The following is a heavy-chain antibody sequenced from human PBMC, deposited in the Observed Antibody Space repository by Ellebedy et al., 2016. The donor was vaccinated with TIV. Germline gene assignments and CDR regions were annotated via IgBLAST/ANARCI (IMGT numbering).Heavy chain of an antibody. Sequence: GESLKISCAASGFTFSSYGMHWVRQAPGKGLEWVAVISYDGSNKYYADSVKGRFTISRDNSKNTLYPQMNSLRAEDTAVYYCAKDGSRYSGYDLVDYWGQGTLVTVSS. CDR1: GFTFSSYG. CDR2: ISYDGSNK. CDR3: AKDGSRYSGYDLVDY. V-gene: IGHV3-30*18. D-gene: IGHD5-12*01. J-gene: IGHJ4*02.